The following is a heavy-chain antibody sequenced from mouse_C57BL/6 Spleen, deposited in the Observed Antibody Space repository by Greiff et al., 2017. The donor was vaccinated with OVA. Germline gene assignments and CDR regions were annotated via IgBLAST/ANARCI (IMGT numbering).Heavy chain of an antibody. Sequence: QVQLQQPGAELVMPGASVKLSCKASGYTFTSYWMHWVKQRPGQGLEWIGEIDPSDSYTNYNQKFKGKSTLTVDKSSSTAYMQLSSLTSEDSAVYYCARGVYGYYFDYWGQGTTLTVSS. CDR2: IDPSDSYT. CDR3: ARGVYGYYFDY. D-gene: IGHD1-1*02. J-gene: IGHJ2*01. V-gene: IGHV1-69*01. CDR1: GYTFTSYW.